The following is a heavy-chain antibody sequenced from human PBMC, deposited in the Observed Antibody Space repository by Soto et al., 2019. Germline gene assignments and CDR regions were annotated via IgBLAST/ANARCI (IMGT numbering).Heavy chain of an antibody. V-gene: IGHV1-18*01. J-gene: IGHJ6*02. Sequence: GASVKVSCKASGYTFTSYGISCVRQAPGQVLEWMGWISAYNGNTNYAQKLQGRVTMTTDTSTSTAYMELRSLRSDDTAVYYCARERGIAVAGTNYYYGMDVWGQGTTVTVSS. CDR1: GYTFTSYG. CDR2: ISAYNGNT. D-gene: IGHD6-19*01. CDR3: ARERGIAVAGTNYYYGMDV.